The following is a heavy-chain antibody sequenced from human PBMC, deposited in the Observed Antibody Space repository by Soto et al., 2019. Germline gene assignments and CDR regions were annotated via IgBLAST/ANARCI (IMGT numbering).Heavy chain of an antibody. D-gene: IGHD6-19*01. Sequence: GGSLRLSCAASGFTFSSYGMHWVRQAPGKGLEWVAVISYDGSNKYYADSVKGRFTISRDNSKNTLYLQMNSLRAEDTAVYYCAKVGGSYSSGWLRGDWFDPWGQGTLVTVSS. CDR3: AKVGGSYSSGWLRGDWFDP. CDR1: GFTFSSYG. J-gene: IGHJ5*02. CDR2: ISYDGSNK. V-gene: IGHV3-30*18.